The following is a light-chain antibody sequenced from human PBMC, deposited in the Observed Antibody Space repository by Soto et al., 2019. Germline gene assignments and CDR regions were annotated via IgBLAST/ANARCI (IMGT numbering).Light chain of an antibody. V-gene: IGKV1-39*01. CDR1: QSISTY. CDR2: ATS. J-gene: IGKJ4*01. Sequence: DIQMTQSPSSLSASVGDRVTITCRASQSISTYLNWYQQKPGKAPKLLIYATSSLQSGVPSRFSGSGFATDFTLTINSLQPEDFATYYCQQSFSTLLTFGGGTKVDIK. CDR3: QQSFSTLLT.